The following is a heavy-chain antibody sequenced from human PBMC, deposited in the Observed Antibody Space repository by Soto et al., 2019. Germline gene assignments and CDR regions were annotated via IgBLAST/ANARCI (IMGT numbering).Heavy chain of an antibody. V-gene: IGHV3-30*18. CDR1: GFTFSSYG. Sequence: QVQLVESGGGVVQPGRSLRLSCAASGFTFSSYGMHWVRQAPGKGLEWVAVISYDGSNKYYADSVKGRFTISRDNSKNTLYLQMNSLRAEDTAVYYCAKDAAGLVNYDFWSGCHPINWFDPWGQGTLVTVSS. J-gene: IGHJ5*02. CDR2: ISYDGSNK. CDR3: AKDAAGLVNYDFWSGCHPINWFDP. D-gene: IGHD3-3*01.